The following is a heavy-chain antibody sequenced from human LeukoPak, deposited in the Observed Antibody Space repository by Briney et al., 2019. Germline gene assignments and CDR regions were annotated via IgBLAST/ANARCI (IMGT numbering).Heavy chain of an antibody. CDR2: INHSGST. CDR1: GGSFSGYY. V-gene: IGHV4-34*09. CDR3: ARDYYGGNPGYYFDD. D-gene: IGHD4-23*01. J-gene: IGHJ4*02. Sequence: TETLSLTCAVYGGSFSGYYWSWIRQPPGKGLEWIGEINHSGSTNYTPSLKSRVIVSVDTSKNQFSLKLSSVTAADTAVYYCARDYYGGNPGYYFDDWGQGTLVTV.